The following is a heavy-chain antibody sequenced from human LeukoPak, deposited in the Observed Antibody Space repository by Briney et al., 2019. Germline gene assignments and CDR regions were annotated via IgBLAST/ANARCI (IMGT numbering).Heavy chain of an antibody. Sequence: ASVKVSCKASGYTFTSYIMHWVRQAPGQRREWMGWINTGKGDTRSLQKFQGRVTMTRDTSANTAYMELRSLRSEDTAVYYCAPRIGGYFDYWGQGTLVTVSS. J-gene: IGHJ4*02. V-gene: IGHV1-3*04. CDR3: APRIGGYFDY. CDR2: INTGKGDT. CDR1: GYTFTSYI. D-gene: IGHD3-16*01.